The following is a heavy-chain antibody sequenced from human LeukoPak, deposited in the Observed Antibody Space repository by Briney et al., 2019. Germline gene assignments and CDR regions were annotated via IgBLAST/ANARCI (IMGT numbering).Heavy chain of an antibody. V-gene: IGHV3-33*01. J-gene: IGHJ4*02. D-gene: IGHD3-10*01. Sequence: GRSVSLSCVASGFSFSTYAMHGVGQAPAKGVAGVALIWHDASHTFYTDSVKGRFTISRDNSKNTVYLQMNSLGGEDTAVYYCAREIFGSGSYPDYWGQGTLVTVSS. CDR2: IWHDASHT. CDR1: GFSFSTYA. CDR3: AREIFGSGSYPDY.